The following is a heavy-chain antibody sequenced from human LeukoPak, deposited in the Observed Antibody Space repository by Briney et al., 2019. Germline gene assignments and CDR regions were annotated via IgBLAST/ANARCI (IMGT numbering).Heavy chain of an antibody. D-gene: IGHD6-13*01. CDR2: MNPNSGNT. CDR1: GYTFTSYD. CDR3: ARGMGAVGSSWYSWGYYYYGMDV. V-gene: IGHV1-8*01. J-gene: IGHJ6*02. Sequence: EASVKVSCKASGYTFTSYDINWVRQATGQGLEWMGWMNPNSGNTGYAQKFQGRVTMTRNTSISTAYMELSSLRSEDTAVYYCARGMGAVGSSWYSWGYYYYGMDVWGQGTTVTVSS.